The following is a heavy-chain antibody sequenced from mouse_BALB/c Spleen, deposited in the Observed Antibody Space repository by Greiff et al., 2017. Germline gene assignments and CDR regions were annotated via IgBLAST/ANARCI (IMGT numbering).Heavy chain of an antibody. CDR3: ARGDSPFAY. Sequence: EVKLMESGGGLVKPGGSLKLSCAASGFTFSSYAMSWVRQTPEKRLEWVASISSGGSTYYPDSVKGRFTISRDNARNILYLQMSSLRSEDTAMYYCARGDSPFAYWGQGTLVTVSA. J-gene: IGHJ3*01. CDR1: GFTFSSYA. CDR2: ISSGGST. V-gene: IGHV5-6-5*01.